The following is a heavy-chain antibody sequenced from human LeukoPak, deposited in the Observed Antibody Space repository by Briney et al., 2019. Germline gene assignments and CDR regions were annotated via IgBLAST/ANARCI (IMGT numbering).Heavy chain of an antibody. J-gene: IGHJ5*02. D-gene: IGHD1-26*01. CDR1: GYTFTSYY. V-gene: IGHV1-46*01. CDR3: ARIVDSGYPGSYNWFDP. Sequence: ASVKVSCKASGYTFTSYYMHWVRQAPGQGLEWMGIINPSGGSTSYAQKFQGRVTMTRDMSTSTVYMELSSLRSEDTAVYYCARIVDSGYPGSYNWFDPWGQGTLVTVSS. CDR2: INPSGGST.